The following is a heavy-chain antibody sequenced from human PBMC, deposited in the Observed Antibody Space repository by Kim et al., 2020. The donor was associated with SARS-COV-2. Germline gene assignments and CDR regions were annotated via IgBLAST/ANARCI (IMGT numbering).Heavy chain of an antibody. CDR3: ARVSTSAGDLDY. Sequence: ASVKVSCKASGYTFTNYAMHWVRQAPGQRLEWVGWINAANGYTRYSQKFQGRVTITRDTSASTAYMELSSLRSEDTAVYYCARVSTSAGDLDYWGQGTLV. J-gene: IGHJ4*02. CDR1: GYTFTNYA. V-gene: IGHV1-3*01. CDR2: INAANGYT. D-gene: IGHD4-17*01.